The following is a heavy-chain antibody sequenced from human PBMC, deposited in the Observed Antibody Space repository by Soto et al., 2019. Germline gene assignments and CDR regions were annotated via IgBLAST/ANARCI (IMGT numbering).Heavy chain of an antibody. CDR1: GFPFSSYG. J-gene: IGHJ6*02. Sequence: GSLRLSCAASGFPFSSYGMHWVRQAPGKGLEWVAVISYDGSNKYYADSVKGRFTISRDNSKNTLYLQMNSLRAEDTAVYYCAKDWDIVVVTAIRYGMDVWGQGTTVTVSS. CDR3: AKDWDIVVVTAIRYGMDV. CDR2: ISYDGSNK. V-gene: IGHV3-30*18. D-gene: IGHD2-21*02.